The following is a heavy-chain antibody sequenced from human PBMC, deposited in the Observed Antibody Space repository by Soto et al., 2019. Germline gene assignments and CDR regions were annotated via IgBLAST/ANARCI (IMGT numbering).Heavy chain of an antibody. CDR1: GGSISSDDYY. D-gene: IGHD2-2*01. J-gene: IGHJ3*02. Sequence: PSETLSLTCTVSGGSISSDDYYWSWIRQHPGKGLEWIGYIHYSGSTFYNPSLKSRVTTSVDTSKGQFSLKLSSVTAADTAVYYCAREEANLKPYAAFDIWGQGTMVTVS. CDR3: AREEANLKPYAAFDI. CDR2: IHYSGST. V-gene: IGHV4-31*03.